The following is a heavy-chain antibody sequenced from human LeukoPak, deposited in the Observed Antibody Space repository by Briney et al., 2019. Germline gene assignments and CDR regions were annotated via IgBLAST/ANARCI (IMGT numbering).Heavy chain of an antibody. CDR1: GFTLSSYW. D-gene: IGHD6-19*01. J-gene: IGHJ4*02. Sequence: GGSLRLSCAASGFTLSSYWMHWVRQAPGKGLVWVSRINSDGSSTSYADSVKGRFTISRDNAKNTLYLQMNSLRAEDTAVYYCARGVPQYSSGWSSWVFDHWGQGTLVTVSS. V-gene: IGHV3-74*01. CDR3: ARGVPQYSSGWSSWVFDH. CDR2: INSDGSST.